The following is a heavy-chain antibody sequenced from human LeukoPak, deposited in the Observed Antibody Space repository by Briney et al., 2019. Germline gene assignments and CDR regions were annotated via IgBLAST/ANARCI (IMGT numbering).Heavy chain of an antibody. V-gene: IGHV4-39*01. CDR2: INYSGSN. CDR3: ARHRPLEVVTNAFDI. J-gene: IGHJ3*02. D-gene: IGHD3-22*01. Sequence: SETLSLTCTVSGGSISSSSYYCGWIRQPPGKGLEWIGSINYSGSNYKNPSLKSRVTISVDTSKNQVSLRLTSVTAADTAVYFCARHRPLEVVTNAFDIWGQGTTVTVSS. CDR1: GGSISSSSYY.